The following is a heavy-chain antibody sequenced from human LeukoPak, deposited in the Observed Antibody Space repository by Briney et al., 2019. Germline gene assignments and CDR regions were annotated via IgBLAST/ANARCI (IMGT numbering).Heavy chain of an antibody. CDR1: GLTGSHNY. CDR3: IVFGDSIH. CDR2: IHTSGDT. D-gene: IGHD4-17*01. Sequence: GSLRLSCAASGLTGSHNYVSWVRQAPGKGLEWVSAIHTSGDTCYADSVKGRFTISRDTSKNTLYLQINSLRVEDTAVYYCIVFGDSIHWGQGTLVTVSS. J-gene: IGHJ4*02. V-gene: IGHV3-53*01.